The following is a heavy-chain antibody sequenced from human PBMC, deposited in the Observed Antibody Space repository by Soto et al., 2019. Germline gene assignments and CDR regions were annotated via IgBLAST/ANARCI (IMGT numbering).Heavy chain of an antibody. CDR1: GFTFSSYS. CDR3: ARVVLGGLRWGELSLGMPDY. CDR2: ISSSSSYI. D-gene: IGHD3-16*02. Sequence: EVQLVESGGGLVKPGGSLRLSCAASGFTFSSYSMNWVRQAPGKGLEWVSSISSSSSYIYYADSVKGRFTISRDNAKNSLYRQMNSLRAEDTAVYYCARVVLGGLRWGELSLGMPDYWGQGTLVTVSS. J-gene: IGHJ4*02. V-gene: IGHV3-21*01.